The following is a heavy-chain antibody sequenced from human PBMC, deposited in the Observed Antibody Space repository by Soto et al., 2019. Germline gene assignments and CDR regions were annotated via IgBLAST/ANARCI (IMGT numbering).Heavy chain of an antibody. CDR3: ARVQSNWDLDY. J-gene: IGHJ4*02. Sequence: QVQLVQSGAEVKKPGASVKVSCKTSGYTFTNYGFSWVRQAPGQGLEWMGWISTYSGNTDYAQKLQGRVTMTTDTSTSAADMELRSLRSDDTAVYYCARVQSNWDLDYWGQGTLVTVSS. D-gene: IGHD1-1*01. V-gene: IGHV1-18*01. CDR1: GYTFTNYG. CDR2: ISTYSGNT.